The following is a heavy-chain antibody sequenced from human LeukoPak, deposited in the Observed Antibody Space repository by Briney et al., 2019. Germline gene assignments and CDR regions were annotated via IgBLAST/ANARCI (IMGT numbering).Heavy chain of an antibody. Sequence: GGSLRLSCAASGFTFSSSAMSWVRQAPGKGLEWVGLIKRKTDDGTTDYAAPENGRFTISRDDSKNTLYLQMNSLKTEDTAVYYCTTQSGAWNFDYWGQGTLVTVSS. CDR3: TTQSGAWNFDY. CDR2: IKRKTDDGTT. CDR1: GFTFSSSA. V-gene: IGHV3-15*01. J-gene: IGHJ4*02. D-gene: IGHD1-1*01.